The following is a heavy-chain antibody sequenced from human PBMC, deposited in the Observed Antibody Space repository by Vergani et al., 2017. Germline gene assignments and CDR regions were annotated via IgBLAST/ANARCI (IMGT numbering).Heavy chain of an antibody. CDR1: GDSISSGNYY. Sequence: QVQLQESGPGLVKPSQTLSLTCTVSGDSISSGNYYWSWIRQPAGKGLEWIGYIYYSGSTNYNPSLKSRVTISVDTSKNQFSLKLSSVTAADTAVYYCAREGYSSTFDYWGQGTLVTVSS. V-gene: IGHV4-61*10. J-gene: IGHJ4*02. D-gene: IGHD6-13*01. CDR2: IYYSGST. CDR3: AREGYSSTFDY.